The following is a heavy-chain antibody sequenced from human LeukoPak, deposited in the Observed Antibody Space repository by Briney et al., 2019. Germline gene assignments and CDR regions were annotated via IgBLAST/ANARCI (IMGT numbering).Heavy chain of an antibody. CDR1: GGTFSSYA. Sequence: ASVKVSCKASGGTFSSYAISWVRQAPGQGLEWMGGIIPIFGTANYAQKFQGRVTITRDTSASTAYMELSSLRSEDTAVYYCARDLDGDSFSNWFDPWGQGTLVTVSS. D-gene: IGHD4-17*01. J-gene: IGHJ5*02. CDR3: ARDLDGDSFSNWFDP. CDR2: IIPIFGTA. V-gene: IGHV1-69*05.